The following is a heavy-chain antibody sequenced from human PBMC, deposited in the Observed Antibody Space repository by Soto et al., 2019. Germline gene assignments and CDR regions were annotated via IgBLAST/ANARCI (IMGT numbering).Heavy chain of an antibody. J-gene: IGHJ4*02. CDR3: ARDTLYYSDTSGCKDCMGSFDY. Sequence: ASVKVSCKASGYTFTSYGISWVRQAPGQGLEWMGWISAYNGNTNYAQKLQGRVTMTTDTSTSTAYMELRSLRSDDTAVYYCARDTLYYSDTSGCKDCMGSFDYWGQGTLVTVSS. CDR1: GYTFTSYG. D-gene: IGHD3-22*01. CDR2: ISAYNGNT. V-gene: IGHV1-18*01.